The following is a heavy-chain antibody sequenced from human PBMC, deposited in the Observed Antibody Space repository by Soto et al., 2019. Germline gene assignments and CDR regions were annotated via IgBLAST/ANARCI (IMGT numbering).Heavy chain of an antibody. D-gene: IGHD6-13*01. Sequence: PGGSLRLSCAVSGFTFSNHAMSWVRQAPGKGLEWVSAISTAVGAIYYADSVKGRFTISRDDSNNTLYLQMDSLRAEDTAVYYCAKDRTAAARNFDYWGQGTLVTVSS. CDR1: GFTFSNHA. J-gene: IGHJ4*02. CDR3: AKDRTAAARNFDY. CDR2: ISTAVGAI. V-gene: IGHV3-23*01.